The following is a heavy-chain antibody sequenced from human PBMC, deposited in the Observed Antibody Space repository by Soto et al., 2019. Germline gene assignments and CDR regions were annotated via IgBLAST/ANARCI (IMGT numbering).Heavy chain of an antibody. J-gene: IGHJ4*02. Sequence: PGGSLRLSCAASGFTFSSYWMHWVRQTPGKGLVWVSRINSDGSSTSCADSVKGRFTISRDNAKNTLYLQMNSLRAEDTAVYYCARVLPLYYYGSDIKFDYWGQGTLVTVSS. CDR2: INSDGSST. CDR3: ARVLPLYYYGSDIKFDY. D-gene: IGHD3-10*01. V-gene: IGHV3-74*01. CDR1: GFTFSSYW.